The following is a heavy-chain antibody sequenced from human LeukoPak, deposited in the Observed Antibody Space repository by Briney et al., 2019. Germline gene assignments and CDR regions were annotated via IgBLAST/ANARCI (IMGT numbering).Heavy chain of an antibody. J-gene: IGHJ4*02. D-gene: IGHD3-10*01. Sequence: GGSLRLSCAASGFSFDTYAMHWVRQAPGQGLEWVALIWHDGSHKFYSNSVRGQFTISRDNSKNTVYLQMNNLRPDDTAVYYCAREIFGLGSYPDFWGQGTLVTVSS. CDR2: IWHDGSHK. V-gene: IGHV3-33*01. CDR3: AREIFGLGSYPDF. CDR1: GFSFDTYA.